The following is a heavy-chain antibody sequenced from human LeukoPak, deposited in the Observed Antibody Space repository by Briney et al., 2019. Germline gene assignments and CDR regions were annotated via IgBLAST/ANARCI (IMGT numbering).Heavy chain of an antibody. Sequence: PGGSLRLSCAASGFTFSSYAMHWVRQAPGKGLEWVAVIAYDGTHKNYADSVKGRLTIARDNSKNTLYLQMNGLRREDTGVYYCASSVPTTPPRSSFYYYAMDVWGQGTTVTVSS. J-gene: IGHJ6*02. CDR1: GFTFSSYA. D-gene: IGHD4-11*01. CDR3: ASSVPTTPPRSSFYYYAMDV. CDR2: IAYDGTHK. V-gene: IGHV3-30*04.